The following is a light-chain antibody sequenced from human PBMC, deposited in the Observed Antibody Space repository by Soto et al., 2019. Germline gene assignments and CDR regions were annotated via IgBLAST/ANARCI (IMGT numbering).Light chain of an antibody. V-gene: IGKV1-5*01. CDR2: DAS. J-gene: IGKJ1*01. CDR3: QQYNSYGT. Sequence: DIQMTQSPSTLSASVGDRVTITCRASQSISSWLAWYQQKPGKAPNLLIYDASSLESGVPSRFSGSGSGTEFTLTIRSLQPDDSATYYCQQYNSYGTFGQGTKVDIK. CDR1: QSISSW.